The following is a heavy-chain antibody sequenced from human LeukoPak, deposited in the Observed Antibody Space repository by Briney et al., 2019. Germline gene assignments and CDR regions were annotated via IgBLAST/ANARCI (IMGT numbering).Heavy chain of an antibody. CDR3: ARERTTGREFDY. CDR2: IYYSGST. D-gene: IGHD4-11*01. CDR1: VGSMTSDY. J-gene: IGHJ4*02. V-gene: IGHV4-59*01. Sequence: SETLSLTCAVSVGSMTSDYWSWIRQPPGKGLEWIGYIYYSGSTNYNPSLKSRVTISVDTSKNQFSLKLSSVTAADTAVYFCARERTTGREFDYWGQGTLVTVSS.